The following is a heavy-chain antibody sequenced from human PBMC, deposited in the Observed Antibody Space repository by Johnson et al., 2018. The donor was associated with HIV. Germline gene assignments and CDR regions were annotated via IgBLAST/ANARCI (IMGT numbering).Heavy chain of an antibody. CDR1: GFTVSSHA. V-gene: IGHV3-23*04. CDR3: AKSVVVVNAGVKDDALDI. J-gene: IGHJ3*02. D-gene: IGHD2-21*01. Sequence: VQLVESGGGLVQPGGSLRLSCAASGFTVSSHAMSWVRQAPGKGLEWVSAISGSGGSKYSADSVKGRFTIARDNPWNTLFLQMNHLTTEDTAVYSCAKSVVVVNAGVKDDALDIWGQGTMVTVSS. CDR2: ISGSGGSK.